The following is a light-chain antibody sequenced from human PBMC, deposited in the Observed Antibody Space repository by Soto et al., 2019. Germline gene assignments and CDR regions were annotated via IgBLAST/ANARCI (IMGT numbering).Light chain of an antibody. CDR3: QQYNSSSRWT. CDR2: DAS. CDR1: QSISSW. V-gene: IGKV1-5*01. J-gene: IGKJ1*01. Sequence: DIQMTQSPSTLSASVGDRVTITCRASQSISSWLAWYQQKPGKAPKLLIYDASSLESGVPSRFGGSGSGPEFTLTITGLQHDKVAPYYCQQYNSSSRWTFGQGTKFEIK.